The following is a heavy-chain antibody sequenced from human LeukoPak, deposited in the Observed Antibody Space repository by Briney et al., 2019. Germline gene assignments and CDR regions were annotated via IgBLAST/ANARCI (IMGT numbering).Heavy chain of an antibody. CDR3: ARDLNYYGSGTLGY. J-gene: IGHJ4*02. Sequence: KASQTLSLTCTVSGGSISSGSYYWSWIRQPAGKGLEWIGRIYTSGSTNYNPSLKSRVTISVDTSKNQFSLKLSSVTAADTAVYYCARDLNYYGSGTLGYWGQGTLVTVSS. CDR2: IYTSGST. V-gene: IGHV4-61*02. CDR1: GGSISSGSYY. D-gene: IGHD3-10*01.